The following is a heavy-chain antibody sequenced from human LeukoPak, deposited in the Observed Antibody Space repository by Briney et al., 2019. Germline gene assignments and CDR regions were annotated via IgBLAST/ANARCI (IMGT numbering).Heavy chain of an antibody. CDR2: SYTSGST. CDR3: ARALYQVVRGYYYVDV. CDR1: GGSISRYY. J-gene: IGHJ6*03. D-gene: IGHD2-2*01. V-gene: IGHV4-4*07. Sequence: TLSLTCTGSGGSISRYYWSWIRQPAGKGLEWIGRSYTSGSTNYNPSLKSRVTMPVDTSKNQLSLKVRSVTAADTSVYYCARALYQVVRGYYYVDVWGKGTTVSVSS.